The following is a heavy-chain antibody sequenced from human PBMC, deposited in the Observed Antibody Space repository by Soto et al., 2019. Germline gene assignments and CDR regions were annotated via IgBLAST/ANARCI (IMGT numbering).Heavy chain of an antibody. V-gene: IGHV4-59*01. Sequence: SETLSLTCTVSGGSISSYYWSWIRQPPGKGLEWIGYIYYSGSTNYNPSLKSRVTISVDTSKNQFSLKLSSVTAADTAVYYCERVYYDSSGYYAAGDDFDIWGQGTMLTVS. D-gene: IGHD3-22*01. CDR3: ERVYYDSSGYYAAGDDFDI. J-gene: IGHJ3*02. CDR1: GGSISSYY. CDR2: IYYSGST.